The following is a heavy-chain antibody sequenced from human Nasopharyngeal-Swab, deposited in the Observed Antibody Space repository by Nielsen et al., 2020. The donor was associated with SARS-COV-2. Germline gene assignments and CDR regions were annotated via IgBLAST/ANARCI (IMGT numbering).Heavy chain of an antibody. Sequence: GESLKISCAASGFTFSSYWMHWVRQAPGEGLVWVSRINADGSSTTYADSLKGRFTISRDNAKNTLYLQMNSLRAEDTAVYYCARDTTYDFWSGYSKSFDYWAREPWSPSPQ. D-gene: IGHD3-3*01. J-gene: IGHJ4*02. CDR1: GFTFSSYW. CDR2: INADGSST. V-gene: IGHV3-74*03. CDR3: ARDTTYDFWSGYSKSFDY.